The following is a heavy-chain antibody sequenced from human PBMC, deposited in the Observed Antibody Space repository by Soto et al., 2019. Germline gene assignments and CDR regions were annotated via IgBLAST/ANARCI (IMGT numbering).Heavy chain of an antibody. Sequence: GGSLRLSCAASGFTFSSYAMSWVRQAPGKGLEWVSAISGSGGSTYYADSVKGRFTISRDNSKNTLYLQMNSLRAEDTAVYYCAKDNYYDSSGYPYDAFDIRGQGTMVTVSS. CDR2: ISGSGGST. D-gene: IGHD3-22*01. CDR1: GFTFSSYA. J-gene: IGHJ3*02. V-gene: IGHV3-23*01. CDR3: AKDNYYDSSGYPYDAFDI.